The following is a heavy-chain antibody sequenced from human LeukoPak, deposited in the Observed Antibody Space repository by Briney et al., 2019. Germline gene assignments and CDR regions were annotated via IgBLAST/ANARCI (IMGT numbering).Heavy chain of an antibody. CDR1: GGSISSYY. D-gene: IGHD3-10*01. CDR3: ARDQPRRRWFGNDAFDI. CDR2: IYTSGST. V-gene: IGHV4-4*07. J-gene: IGHJ3*02. Sequence: PSETLSLTCTVSGGSISSYYWSWIRQPAGKGLEWIGRIYTSGSTNYNPSLKSRVTISVDTSKNQFSLKLSSVTAADTAVYYCARDQPRRRWFGNDAFDIWGQGTMVTVSS.